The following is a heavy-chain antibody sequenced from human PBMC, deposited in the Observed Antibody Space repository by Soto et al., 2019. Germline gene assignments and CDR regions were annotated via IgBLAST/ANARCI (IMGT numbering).Heavy chain of an antibody. CDR3: AREMELVRRNYYYYYGMDV. Sequence: EVQLVESGGGLVQPGGSLRLSCAASGFTVSSNYMSWVRQAPGKGMEWVSVIYSGGSTYYADSVKGRFTISKHNSKNTLYLQMNSLRAEDTAVYYCAREMELVRRNYYYYYGMDVWGQGTTVTVSS. CDR2: IYSGGST. CDR1: GFTVSSNY. J-gene: IGHJ6*02. V-gene: IGHV3-53*04. D-gene: IGHD1-1*01.